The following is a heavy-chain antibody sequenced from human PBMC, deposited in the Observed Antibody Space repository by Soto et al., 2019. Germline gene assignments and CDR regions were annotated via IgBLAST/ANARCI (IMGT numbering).Heavy chain of an antibody. V-gene: IGHV3-23*01. Sequence: PGGSLRLSCAASGFTFSSYAMSWVRQAPGKGLEWVSAISGSGGSTYYADSVKGRFTISRDNSKNTLYLQMNSLRAEDTAVYYCVAGYSYGGDYYYGMDVWGQGTTVTVSS. CDR2: ISGSGGST. J-gene: IGHJ6*02. CDR1: GFTFSSYA. D-gene: IGHD5-18*01. CDR3: VAGYSYGGDYYYGMDV.